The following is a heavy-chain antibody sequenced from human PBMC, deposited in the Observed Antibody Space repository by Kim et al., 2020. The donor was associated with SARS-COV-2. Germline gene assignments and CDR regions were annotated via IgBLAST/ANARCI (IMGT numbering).Heavy chain of an antibody. D-gene: IGHD2-2*01. CDR1: GGSISSGSYY. CDR2: IYTSGST. J-gene: IGHJ5*02. V-gene: IGHV4-61*02. Sequence: SETLSLTCTVSGGSISSGSYYWSWIRQPAGKGLEWIGRIYTSGSTNYNPSLKSRVTISVDTSKNQFSLKLSSVTAADTAVYYCARDAAKIVPAAISSGWFDPWGQGTLVTVSS. CDR3: ARDAAKIVPAAISSGWFDP.